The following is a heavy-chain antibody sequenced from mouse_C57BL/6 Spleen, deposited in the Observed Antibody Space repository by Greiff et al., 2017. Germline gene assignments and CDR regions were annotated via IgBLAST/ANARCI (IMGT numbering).Heavy chain of an antibody. CDR1: GFTFSDFY. J-gene: IGHJ1*03. CDR3: ARDATWYVDV. CDR2: SRNKANDYTT. Sequence: EVQLVESGGGLVQSGRSLRLSCATSGFTFSDFYMEWVRQAPGKGLEWIAASRNKANDYTTEYSASVKGRFIVSRDTSQSILYLQMNALRAEDTAIYYCARDATWYVDVWGTGTTVTVSS. V-gene: IGHV7-1*01.